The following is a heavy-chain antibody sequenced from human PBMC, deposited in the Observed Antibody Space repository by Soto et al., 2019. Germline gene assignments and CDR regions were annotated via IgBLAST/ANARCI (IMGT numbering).Heavy chain of an antibody. CDR2: IYYSGST. V-gene: IGHV4-59*01. D-gene: IGHD6-19*01. CDR3: ARTMQWLGPSFDY. Sequence: SETLSLTCTASGGSISSYYWSWIRQPPGKGLEWIGYIYYSGSTNYNPSLKSRVTISVDTSKNQFSLKLSSVTAADTAVYYCARTMQWLGPSFDYWGQGTLVTVSS. J-gene: IGHJ4*02. CDR1: GGSISSYY.